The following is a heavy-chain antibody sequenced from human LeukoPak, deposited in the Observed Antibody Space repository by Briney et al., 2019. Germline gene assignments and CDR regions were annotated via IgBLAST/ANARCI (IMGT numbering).Heavy chain of an antibody. CDR2: ISGDRGNT. CDR1: VYTFNTYG. J-gene: IGHJ4*02. Sequence: ASVKLSRKSSVYTFNTYGISWVPQSPRQELAGMGCISGDRGNTNYAQNLQDRVILTRDTSTRTLYRELKRLRSDHPVVYYCASDGTTSEHYDSWSGLFRGLDYWGQGTLVTVSS. D-gene: IGHD3-3*01. CDR3: ASDGTTSEHYDSWSGLFRGLDY. V-gene: IGHV1-18*01.